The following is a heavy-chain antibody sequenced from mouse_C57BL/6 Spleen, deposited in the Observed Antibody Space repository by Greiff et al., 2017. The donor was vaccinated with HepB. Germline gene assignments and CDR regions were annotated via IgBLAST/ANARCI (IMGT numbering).Heavy chain of an antibody. V-gene: IGHV1-5*01. J-gene: IGHJ1*03. Sequence: VQLQQSGTVLARPGASVKMSCKTSGYTFTSYWMHWVKQRPGQGLEWIGAIYPGNSDTSYNQKFKGKAKLTAVTSASTAYMELSSLTNEDSAVYYCTPSYYYGSDWYFDVWGTGTTVTVSS. CDR2: IYPGNSDT. CDR1: GYTFTSYW. D-gene: IGHD1-1*01. CDR3: TPSYYYGSDWYFDV.